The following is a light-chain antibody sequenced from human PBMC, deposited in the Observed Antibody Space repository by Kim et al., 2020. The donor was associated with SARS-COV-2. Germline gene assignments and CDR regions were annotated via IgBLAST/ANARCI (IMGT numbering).Light chain of an antibody. J-gene: IGKJ4*01. CDR3: QQYNKWPLT. CDR2: GAS. V-gene: IGKV3-15*01. Sequence: VSPGERATLSCRASQSVSSDLAWYQQKPGQAPRLLIYGASTRATGFPARFSGSGSGTDFTLSISSLQSEDFAVYYCQQYNKWPLTFGGGTKVDIK. CDR1: QSVSSD.